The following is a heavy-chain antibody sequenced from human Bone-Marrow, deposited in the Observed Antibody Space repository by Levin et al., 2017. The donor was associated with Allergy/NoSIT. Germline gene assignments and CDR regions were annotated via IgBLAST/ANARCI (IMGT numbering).Heavy chain of an antibody. J-gene: IGHJ5*02. V-gene: IGHV4-39*07. CDR1: GASINSTNYY. Sequence: SEALSLTCTVSGASINSTNYYWGWIRQPPGKGLEWIGTIYYNSYTYYNPSLKSRVTISKDTSKNQFSLKLSSVTAADTAVYYCARLADNWNVNWFDPWGQGTLVTVSS. D-gene: IGHD1-20*01. CDR2: IYYNSYT. CDR3: ARLADNWNVNWFDP.